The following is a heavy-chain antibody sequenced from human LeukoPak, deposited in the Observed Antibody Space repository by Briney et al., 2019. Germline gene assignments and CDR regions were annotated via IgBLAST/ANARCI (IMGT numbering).Heavy chain of an antibody. V-gene: IGHV3-15*01. J-gene: IGHJ4*02. CDR3: ATLFDYSSSSPVQ. D-gene: IGHD3-10*01. CDR2: ILSQTEGGPI. CDR1: GSSFRDAW. Sequence: GGSLRLSCVVSGSSFRDAWMEWVRQRPGKGLEWIGRILSQTEGGPIDYAASVKGRFTISRDDATNTAFLHMNSLRTDDTGVYYCATLFDYSSSSPVQWGQGTLVTVSS.